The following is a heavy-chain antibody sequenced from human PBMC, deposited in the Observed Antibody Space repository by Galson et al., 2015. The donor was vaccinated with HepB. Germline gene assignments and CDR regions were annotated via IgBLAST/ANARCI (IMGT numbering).Heavy chain of an antibody. J-gene: IGHJ6*02. V-gene: IGHV3-48*01. D-gene: IGHD3-10*01. Sequence: SLRLSCAASGFTFSSYSMNWVRQAPGKGLEWVSYISSSSSTIYYADSVKGRFTISRDNAKNSLYLQMNSLRAEDAAVYYCARDQGYYGSGSYYKRDYYYGMDVWGQGTTVTVFS. CDR2: ISSSSSTI. CDR1: GFTFSSYS. CDR3: ARDQGYYGSGSYYKRDYYYGMDV.